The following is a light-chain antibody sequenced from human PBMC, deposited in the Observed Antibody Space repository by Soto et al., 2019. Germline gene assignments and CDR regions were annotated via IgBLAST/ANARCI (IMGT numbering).Light chain of an antibody. V-gene: IGKV1-5*01. CDR3: LQYSSHSWT. CDR1: RSISDW. CDR2: DAS. Sequence: DIQMTQSPSTLSPSVGDRVTITCRASRSISDWLASYQQKPGKAPKLLIFDASSLKSGVPSRFSGSGSGTEFTLTISGLQPDDVATYYCLQYSSHSWTFGQGTKVEIK. J-gene: IGKJ1*01.